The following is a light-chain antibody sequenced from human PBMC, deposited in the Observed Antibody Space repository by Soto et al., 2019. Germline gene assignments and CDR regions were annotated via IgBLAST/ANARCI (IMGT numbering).Light chain of an antibody. CDR3: QQYGSSPGT. V-gene: IGKV3-20*01. CDR1: QSVSSSY. J-gene: IGKJ1*01. CDR2: GAS. Sequence: EIVLTQSPGTLSLSPGERATLSCRASQSVSSSYLAWYQQKPGQAPRLLIYGASSRATGIQDRFSGSGSGTDFTLTISRLEPEDFAVYYCQQYGSSPGTFGQGTKV.